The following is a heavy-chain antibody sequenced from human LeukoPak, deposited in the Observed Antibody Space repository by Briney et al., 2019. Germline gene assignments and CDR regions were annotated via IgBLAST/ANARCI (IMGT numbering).Heavy chain of an antibody. Sequence: ASVKVSCKASGYTFTSYYMHWVRQAPGQGLEWMGWINPNSGGTNYAQKFQGRVTMTRDTSISTVYTELSRLRSDDTAVYYCARAGLGYSSSWDYYYYMNVWGKGTTVTVSS. CDR3: ARAGLGYSSSWDYYYYMNV. J-gene: IGHJ6*03. D-gene: IGHD6-13*01. CDR2: INPNSGGT. V-gene: IGHV1-2*02. CDR1: GYTFTSYY.